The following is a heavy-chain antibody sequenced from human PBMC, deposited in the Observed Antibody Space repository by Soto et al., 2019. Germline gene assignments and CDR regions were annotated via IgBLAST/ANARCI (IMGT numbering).Heavy chain of an antibody. Sequence: SETLSLTCTVSGGSISSAGFYWSWIRQLPGKVLEWIGCIYYGGRTYFNPSLKSRVIISVDTSKNPFSLRLTSVTAADTAVYYCARAYGEGPNFDPWGQGTLVTVSS. CDR1: GGSISSAGFY. J-gene: IGHJ5*02. CDR3: ARAYGEGPNFDP. V-gene: IGHV4-31*03. CDR2: IYYGGRT. D-gene: IGHD3-10*01.